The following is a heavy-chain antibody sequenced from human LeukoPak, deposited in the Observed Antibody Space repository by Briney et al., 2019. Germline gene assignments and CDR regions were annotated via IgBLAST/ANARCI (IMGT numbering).Heavy chain of an antibody. CDR1: GFTFSSYA. J-gene: IGHJ4*02. D-gene: IGHD2-2*01. V-gene: IGHV3-23*01. CDR2: FSGSGGST. Sequence: GGSLRLSCAASGFTFSSYAMTWVRQAPGKGLEWVSSFSGSGGSTYYADSVKGRFTISRDNSKNTLYLQMNSLRAEDTAVYYCAKGSRVEPVAYCDYWGQGTLVTVSS. CDR3: AKGSRVEPVAYCDY.